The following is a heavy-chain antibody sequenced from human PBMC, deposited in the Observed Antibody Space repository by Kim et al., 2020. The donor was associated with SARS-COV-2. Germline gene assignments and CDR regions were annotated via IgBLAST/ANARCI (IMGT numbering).Heavy chain of an antibody. V-gene: IGHV4-34*01. CDR3: ARGRKLRLSSSAWFRSNWFDP. CDR2: ISHSGST. D-gene: IGHD6-19*01. Sequence: SETLSLTCGLYSGSMSDFKWAWIPHLPGKGLEWIGEISHSGSTDYNPSLHSRLILSVDKSKNQFSLKLSSVTAADTGMYYCARGRKLRLSSSAWFRSNWFDPWGRGILVSVSS. CDR1: SGSMSDFK. J-gene: IGHJ5*02.